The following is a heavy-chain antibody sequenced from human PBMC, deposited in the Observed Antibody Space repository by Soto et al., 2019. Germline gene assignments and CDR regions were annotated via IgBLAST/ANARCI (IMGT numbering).Heavy chain of an antibody. D-gene: IGHD2-15*01. CDR3: AGPGFCSGGSSPLNYYYYYGMDV. CDR1: GGTFSSYT. Sequence: QVQLVQSGAEVKKPESSVKVSCKASGGTFSSYTISWVRQAPGQGLEWMGGIIPIFGTADYAQKFQGRVTITADESTSTAYMELSSLRSEDTAVYYCAGPGFCSGGSSPLNYYYYYGMDVWDQGTTVTVSS. CDR2: IIPIFGTA. V-gene: IGHV1-69*12. J-gene: IGHJ6*02.